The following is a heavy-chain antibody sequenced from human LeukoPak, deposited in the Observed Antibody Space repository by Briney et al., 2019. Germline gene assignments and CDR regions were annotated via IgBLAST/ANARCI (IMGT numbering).Heavy chain of an antibody. D-gene: IGHD2-21*02. Sequence: ASVKVSCEASGYTFIAYYIHWVRQTPGQGLEWMGWIKPDSGVTNYAQKFQGRVTMTRDTSITTAYMELSRLRSDDTAFYYCARGGYCGGDCYYAFDIWGQGTMVTVSS. J-gene: IGHJ3*02. V-gene: IGHV1-2*02. CDR2: IKPDSGVT. CDR3: ARGGYCGGDCYYAFDI. CDR1: GYTFIAYY.